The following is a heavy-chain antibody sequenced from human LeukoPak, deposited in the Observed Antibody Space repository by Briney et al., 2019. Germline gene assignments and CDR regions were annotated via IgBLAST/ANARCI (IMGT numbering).Heavy chain of an antibody. V-gene: IGHV3-23*01. J-gene: IGHJ3*02. CDR3: AKVEEGCSGGSCYFYAFDI. D-gene: IGHD2-15*01. CDR2: ISGSGGST. Sequence: PGGSLRLSCAASGFTFSSYAMSWVRQAPGKGLEWVSAISGSGGSTYYADSVKGWFTISRDNSKNTLYLQMNSLRAEDTAVYYCAKVEEGCSGGSCYFYAFDIWGQGTMVTVSS. CDR1: GFTFSSYA.